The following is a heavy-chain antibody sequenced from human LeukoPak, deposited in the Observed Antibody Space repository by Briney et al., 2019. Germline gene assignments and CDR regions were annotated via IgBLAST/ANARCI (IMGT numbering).Heavy chain of an antibody. D-gene: IGHD2-2*02. Sequence: GGSLRLSCAASGFTFSSYGMHWVRQAPGKGLEWVAFIRYDGSNKYYADSVKGRFTISRDSSKNTLYLQMNSLRAEDTAVYYCAKDRGVVVPAAILDDYWGQGTLVTVSS. CDR3: AKDRGVVVPAAILDDY. CDR1: GFTFSSYG. CDR2: IRYDGSNK. J-gene: IGHJ4*02. V-gene: IGHV3-30*02.